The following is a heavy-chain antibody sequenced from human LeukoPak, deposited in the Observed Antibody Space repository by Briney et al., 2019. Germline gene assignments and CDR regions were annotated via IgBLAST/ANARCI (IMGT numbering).Heavy chain of an antibody. D-gene: IGHD6-13*01. CDR1: GFTFSNYW. V-gene: IGHV3-30*18. CDR3: AKEGGYSSSWYADYYYYYMDV. CDR2: ISYDGSTK. J-gene: IGHJ6*03. Sequence: GGSLRLSCAASGFTFSNYWMSWVRQAPGKGLEWVAFISYDGSTKYYADSVKGRFTISRDNSKNTLYLQMNSLRAEDTAVYYCAKEGGYSSSWYADYYYYYMDVWGKGTTVTVSS.